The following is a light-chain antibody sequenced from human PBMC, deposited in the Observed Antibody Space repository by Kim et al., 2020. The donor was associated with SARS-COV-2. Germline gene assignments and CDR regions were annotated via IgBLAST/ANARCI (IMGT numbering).Light chain of an antibody. CDR3: QQFRRSPWT. J-gene: IGKJ1*01. Sequence: SPGERATLSCRASQSVASSHLAWSPQKPGQAPRLLIYGSSSRATGIPDRFSGSGSGTDFTLTISRLEPGDFAVYYCQQFRRSPWTFGQGTKVDIK. CDR1: QSVASSH. V-gene: IGKV3-20*01. CDR2: GSS.